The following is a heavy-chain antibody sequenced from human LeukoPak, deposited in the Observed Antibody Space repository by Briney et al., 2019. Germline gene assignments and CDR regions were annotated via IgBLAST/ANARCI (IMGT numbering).Heavy chain of an antibody. CDR1: GDSVSSNSAA. CDR2: TYYRSKWYN. D-gene: IGHD5-18*01. J-gene: IGHJ6*02. CDR3: ARDLDVDTAMVTNYYGMDV. Sequence: SQTLSLTCAISGDSVSSNSAAWNWIRQSPSRGLEWLGRTYYRSKWYNDYAVSVKSRITINPDTSKNQFSLQLDSVTPEDTAVYYCARDLDVDTAMVTNYYGMDVWGQGTTVTVSS. V-gene: IGHV6-1*01.